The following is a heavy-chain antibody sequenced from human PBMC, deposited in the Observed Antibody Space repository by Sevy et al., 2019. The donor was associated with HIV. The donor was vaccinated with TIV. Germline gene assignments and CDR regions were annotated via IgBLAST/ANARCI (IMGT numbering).Heavy chain of an antibody. CDR1: GFTFNSYG. J-gene: IGHJ6*02. D-gene: IGHD3-22*01. Sequence: GGSLRLSCAASGFTFNSYGMHWVRQAPGKGLEWVADIGDDGSNKYYADSVKGRFTISRDNSKNTLYLQMNSLRAEDTAVDYCARVKESSGPLDYGMNVWGQGTTVTVSS. V-gene: IGHV3-33*01. CDR2: IGDDGSNK. CDR3: ARVKESSGPLDYGMNV.